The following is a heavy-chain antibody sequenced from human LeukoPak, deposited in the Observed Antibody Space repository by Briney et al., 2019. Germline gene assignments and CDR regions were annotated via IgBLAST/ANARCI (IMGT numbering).Heavy chain of an antibody. D-gene: IGHD3-22*01. CDR2: INTDSGGT. CDR3: ARDWGYFDSRGYCDY. Sequence: ASVKVSCKASGYSFTGCYMHWVRQAPGQGLEWVGWINTDSGGTNYAQKFQGRVTMTRDTSISTAYMELSRLRPDDTAVYYCARDWGYFDSRGYCDYWGQGTLVTVSS. J-gene: IGHJ4*02. CDR1: GYSFTGCY. V-gene: IGHV1-2*02.